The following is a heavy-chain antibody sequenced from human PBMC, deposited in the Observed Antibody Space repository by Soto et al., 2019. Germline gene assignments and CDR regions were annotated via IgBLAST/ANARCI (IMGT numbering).Heavy chain of an antibody. V-gene: IGHV4-59*01. CDR2: IYYSGST. CDR1: GGSISSYY. J-gene: IGHJ4*02. D-gene: IGHD4-17*01. CDR3: ARAHDYPQDYFDY. Sequence: SETLSLTCTVSGGSISSYYWSWIRQPPGKGLEWIGYIYYSGSTNYNPSLKSRVTISVDTSKNQFSLKLSSVTAADTAVYYCARAHDYPQDYFDYWGQGTLVTVSS.